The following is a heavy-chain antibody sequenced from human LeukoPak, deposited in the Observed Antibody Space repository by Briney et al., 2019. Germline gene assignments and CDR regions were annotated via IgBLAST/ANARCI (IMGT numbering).Heavy chain of an antibody. D-gene: IGHD5-12*01. CDR3: IRHGDGGYDY. Sequence: SGGSPRLSCAASGFTLSGSTIHWVRQASGKGLEWVGRIRSKANNYATAYAASVKGRFTISRDDSKNTASLQMNSLKNEDTAVYYCIRHGDGGYDYWGQGTLVTVSS. CDR2: IRSKANNYAT. CDR1: GFTLSGST. J-gene: IGHJ4*02. V-gene: IGHV3-73*01.